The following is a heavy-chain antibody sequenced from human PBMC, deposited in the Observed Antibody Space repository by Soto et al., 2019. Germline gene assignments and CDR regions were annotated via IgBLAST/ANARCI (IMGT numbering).Heavy chain of an antibody. J-gene: IGHJ5*02. Sequence: GGSLRLSCAASGFTVSTNYMAWVRQAPGRGLDWVSVIYRAGDTYYADSVKGRFTISRDSSKNILYLQMNSLRVEDTAVYYCARGPHSYGTWGQGTLVTVSS. CDR3: ARGPHSYGT. CDR2: IYRAGDT. CDR1: GFTVSTNY. V-gene: IGHV3-53*01. D-gene: IGHD5-18*01.